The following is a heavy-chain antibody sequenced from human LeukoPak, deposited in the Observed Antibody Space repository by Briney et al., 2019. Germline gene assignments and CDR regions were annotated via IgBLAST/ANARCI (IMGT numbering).Heavy chain of an antibody. CDR3: ASYYYYDSSGLSFDY. V-gene: IGHV4-39*07. J-gene: IGHJ4*02. D-gene: IGHD3-22*01. Sequence: SETLSLTCTVSGGSISGSSYYWGWIRQPPGKGLEWIGEINHSGSTNYNPSLKSRVTISVDTSKNQFSLKLSSVTAADTAVYYCASYYYYDSSGLSFDYWGQGTLVTVSS. CDR1: GGSISGSSYY. CDR2: INHSGST.